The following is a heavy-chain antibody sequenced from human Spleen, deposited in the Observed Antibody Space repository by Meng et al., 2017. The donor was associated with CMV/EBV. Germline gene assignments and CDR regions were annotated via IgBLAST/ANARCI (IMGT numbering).Heavy chain of an antibody. CDR3: ARSRDWSGYSPLDY. V-gene: IGHV4-34*01. J-gene: IGHJ4*02. CDR2: INHSGRT. CDR1: GGSFSGYY. Sequence: QGKLTQGGSGLLNSSGTLSLTCAVYGGSFSGYYWTWVRQPPGKGFEWIGEINHSGRTNYNPSLKSRVTISVDTSKNQFSLKLTSVTAADTAIYYCARSRDWSGYSPLDYWGQETLVTVSS. D-gene: IGHD3-3*01.